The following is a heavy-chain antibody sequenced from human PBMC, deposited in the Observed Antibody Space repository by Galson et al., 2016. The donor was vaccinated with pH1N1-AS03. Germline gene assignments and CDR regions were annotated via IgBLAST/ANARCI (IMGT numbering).Heavy chain of an antibody. CDR3: ARGTISGVDLQRRFDA. D-gene: IGHD3-3*01. Sequence: SGKVACKASGYTFTHGDISWGQQTTRQKLETRVESSTYTQQTKKAQKPQGRVTMTTDTSTNTVYMELRTMTSDDTALYYCARGTISGVDLQRRFDAWGQGTLVTVSS. V-gene: IGHV1-18*01. CDR2: SSTYTQQT. CDR1: GYTFTHGD. J-gene: IGHJ5*02.